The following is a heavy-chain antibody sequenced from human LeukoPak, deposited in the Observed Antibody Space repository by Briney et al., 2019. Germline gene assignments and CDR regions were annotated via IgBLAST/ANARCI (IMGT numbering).Heavy chain of an antibody. CDR3: ARGYYDSSGYSNPFDY. V-gene: IGHV4-59*11. Sequence: PSETLSLTCIVSGGSISSHYWSWIRQPPGKGLEWIGYIYHSGSTNYNPSLKSRVTISIDTFKNQFSLNLSSVTAADTAVYYCARGYYDSSGYSNPFDYWGQGTLVTVSS. D-gene: IGHD3-22*01. CDR1: GGSISSHY. CDR2: IYHSGST. J-gene: IGHJ4*02.